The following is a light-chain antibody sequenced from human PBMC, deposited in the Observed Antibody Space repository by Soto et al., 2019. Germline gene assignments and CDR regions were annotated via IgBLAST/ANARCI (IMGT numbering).Light chain of an antibody. J-gene: IGLJ1*01. CDR3: AAWDDRLNGAL. Sequence: QSALPHPPSASGTPGQRVTMSCSGGSSNIGSNTVSWYQHLPGTAPQLLIYSDTQRASGVADRFSGSKSGTSASLAISGLQSDDEADYYCAAWDDRLNGALFGTGTKATVL. V-gene: IGLV1-44*01. CDR1: SSNIGSNT. CDR2: SDT.